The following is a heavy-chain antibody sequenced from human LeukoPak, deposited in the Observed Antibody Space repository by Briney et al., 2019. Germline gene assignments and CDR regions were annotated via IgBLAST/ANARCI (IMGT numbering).Heavy chain of an antibody. Sequence: GGSLRLSCAASGFTFSSYSMNWVRQAPGKGLEWVSSISSSSYIYYADSVKGRFTISRDNAKNSLYLQMNSLRAEDTAVYYCARDLASVVVITREDAFDIWGQGTMVTVSS. CDR2: ISSSSYI. D-gene: IGHD3-22*01. CDR3: ARDLASVVVITREDAFDI. CDR1: GFTFSSYS. V-gene: IGHV3-21*01. J-gene: IGHJ3*02.